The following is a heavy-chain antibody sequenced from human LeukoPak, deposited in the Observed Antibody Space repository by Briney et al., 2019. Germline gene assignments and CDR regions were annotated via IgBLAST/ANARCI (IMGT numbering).Heavy chain of an antibody. CDR1: GYRFSAYW. J-gene: IGHJ3*01. CDR3: ARPNITSYYDSRGYDAFDV. Sequence: GESLKISCKGSGYRFSAYWIAWVRQMPGKGLEWMGIIYPDDSDTRYGPSFQGQVTISADKSVSTAYLQWSSLKASDTAMYFCARPNITSYYDSRGYDAFDVWGQRTIVTVSS. D-gene: IGHD3-22*01. CDR2: IYPDDSDT. V-gene: IGHV5-51*01.